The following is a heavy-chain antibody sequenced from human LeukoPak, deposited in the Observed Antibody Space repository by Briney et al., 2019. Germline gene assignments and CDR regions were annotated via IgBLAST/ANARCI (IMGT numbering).Heavy chain of an antibody. CDR3: ARGDYDILTDFDY. Sequence: ASVKVSCKASGYTFTGYLMHWVRQAPGQGLEWMGWIDPNSGGTNYAQKFQGRVTMTRDTSISTAYMELSRLRSDDTAVYYCARGDYDILTDFDYWGQGTLVTVSS. D-gene: IGHD3-9*01. CDR1: GYTFTGYL. CDR2: IDPNSGGT. J-gene: IGHJ4*02. V-gene: IGHV1-2*02.